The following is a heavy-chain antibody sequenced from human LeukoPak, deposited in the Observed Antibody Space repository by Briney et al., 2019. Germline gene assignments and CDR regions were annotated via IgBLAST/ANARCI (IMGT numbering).Heavy chain of an antibody. V-gene: IGHV3-23*01. CDR3: AREPHFCSSTSCYTDYYYYGMDV. J-gene: IGHJ6*02. CDR2: ISGSGGST. D-gene: IGHD2-2*02. Sequence: PGGSLRLPCAASGFTFSSYAMSWVRQAPGKGLEWVSAISGSGGSTYYADSVKGRFTISRDNSKNTLYLQMNSLRAEDTAVYYCAREPHFCSSTSCYTDYYYYGMDVWGQGTTVTVSS. CDR1: GFTFSSYA.